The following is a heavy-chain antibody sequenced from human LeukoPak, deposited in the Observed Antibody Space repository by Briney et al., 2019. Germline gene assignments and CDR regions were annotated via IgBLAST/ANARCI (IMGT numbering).Heavy chain of an antibody. Sequence: GGSLRLPCAASGFTFDDYAMHWVRQAPGKGLEWVSGISWNSGSIGYADSVKGRFTISRDNAKNSLYLQMNSLRAEDTALYYCARGGGYYDSSGEGIHDAFDIWGQGTMVTVSS. CDR2: ISWNSGSI. V-gene: IGHV3-9*01. CDR3: ARGGGYYDSSGEGIHDAFDI. D-gene: IGHD3-22*01. J-gene: IGHJ3*02. CDR1: GFTFDDYA.